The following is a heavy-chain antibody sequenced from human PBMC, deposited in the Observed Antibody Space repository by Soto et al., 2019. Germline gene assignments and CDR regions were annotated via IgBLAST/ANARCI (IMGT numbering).Heavy chain of an antibody. Sequence: PGGSLRLSCTASGVTCGDYAMSWFRQAPGKGLEWVGFIRSKAYGGTTEYAASVKGRFTISRDDSKSIAYLQMNSLKTEDTAVYYCTRGGLGIVPYYYYGMDVWGQGTTVTVSS. CDR2: IRSKAYGGTT. CDR1: GVTCGDYA. CDR3: TRGGLGIVPYYYYGMDV. J-gene: IGHJ6*02. D-gene: IGHD7-27*01. V-gene: IGHV3-49*03.